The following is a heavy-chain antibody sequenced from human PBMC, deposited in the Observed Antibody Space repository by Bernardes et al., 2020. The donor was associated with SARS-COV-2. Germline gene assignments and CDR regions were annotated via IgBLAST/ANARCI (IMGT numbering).Heavy chain of an antibody. CDR3: ALPPSNYDRFGMDL. CDR1: GYTFTGYY. J-gene: IGHJ6*02. V-gene: IGHV1-2*02. Sequence: ASVKVSCKASGYTFTGYYIHWVRQAPGQGLEWMGWINPNSGGTNYAQKLQGRVTMTRDTSISTAYMELSRLRSDDTAVFYCALPPSNYDRFGMDLWGQGTTVTVSS. D-gene: IGHD3-22*01. CDR2: INPNSGGT.